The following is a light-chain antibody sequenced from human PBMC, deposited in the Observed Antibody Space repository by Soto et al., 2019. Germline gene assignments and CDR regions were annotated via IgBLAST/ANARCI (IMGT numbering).Light chain of an antibody. V-gene: IGKV3-20*01. J-gene: IGKJ5*01. CDR1: QSVSSSY. Sequence: IVMTQSPGTLSVSPGEGATLSCRASQSVSSSYIAWYQQRPGQTPSLLIYGASTRATGIPDRFSGSGSGTDFTLTISRLEPEDFAVYYCQQYGSSRITFGQGTRLEIK. CDR2: GAS. CDR3: QQYGSSRIT.